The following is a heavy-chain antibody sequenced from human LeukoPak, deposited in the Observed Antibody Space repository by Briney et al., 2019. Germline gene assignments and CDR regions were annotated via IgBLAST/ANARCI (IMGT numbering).Heavy chain of an antibody. CDR3: ARDRVYYDSSGWPERNDAFDI. CDR2: IKQDGSEK. J-gene: IGHJ3*02. V-gene: IGHV3-7*03. D-gene: IGHD3-22*01. CDR1: GFTFSSYW. Sequence: GGSLRLSCAASGFTFSSYWMSWVRQAPGKGLEWVANIKQDGSEKYYVDSVKGRFTISRDNAKNSLYLQMNSLRAEDTAVYYCARDRVYYDSSGWPERNDAFDIWGQGTMVTVSS.